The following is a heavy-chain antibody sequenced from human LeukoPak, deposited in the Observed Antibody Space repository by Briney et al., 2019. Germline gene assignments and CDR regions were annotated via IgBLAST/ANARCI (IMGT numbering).Heavy chain of an antibody. CDR2: IIPIFGTA. Sequence: SVKVSCKASGYIFTNYYMHWVRQAPGQGLEWMGGIIPIFGTANYAQKFQGRVTITADKPTSTAYMELSSLRSEDTAVYYCARGGITMIGGYANWFDPWGQGTLVTVSS. J-gene: IGHJ5*02. V-gene: IGHV1-69*06. D-gene: IGHD3-22*01. CDR3: ARGGITMIGGYANWFDP. CDR1: GYIFTNYY.